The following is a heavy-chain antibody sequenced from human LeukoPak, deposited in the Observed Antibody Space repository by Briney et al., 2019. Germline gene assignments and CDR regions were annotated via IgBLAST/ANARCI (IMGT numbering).Heavy chain of an antibody. D-gene: IGHD4-23*01. J-gene: IGHJ4*02. CDR3: ARGHYGGNSG. V-gene: IGHV4-39*07. Sequence: SETLSLTCTVSGGSISSSSYYWGWIRQPPGKGLEWIGEINHSGSTNYNPSLKSRVTISVDTSKNQFSLKLSSVTAADTAVYYCARGHYGGNSGWGQGTLVTVSS. CDR2: INHSGST. CDR1: GGSISSSSYY.